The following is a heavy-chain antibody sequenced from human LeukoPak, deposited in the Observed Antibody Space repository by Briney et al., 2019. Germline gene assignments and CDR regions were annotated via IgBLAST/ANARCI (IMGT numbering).Heavy chain of an antibody. CDR1: GFTFSSYA. D-gene: IGHD4-17*01. Sequence: PGGSLRLSCAASGFTFSSYAMHWVRQAPGKGLEWVAVISYDGSNKYYADSVKGRFTISRDNSKNTLYLQMNSLRAEDTAVYYCARDLGNGDYIYYYYGMDVWGQGTTVTVSS. V-gene: IGHV3-30*04. CDR2: ISYDGSNK. CDR3: ARDLGNGDYIYYYYGMDV. J-gene: IGHJ6*02.